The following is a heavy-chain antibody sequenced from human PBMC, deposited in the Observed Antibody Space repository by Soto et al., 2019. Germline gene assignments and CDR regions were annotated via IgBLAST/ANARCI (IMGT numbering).Heavy chain of an antibody. CDR2: ISGSGGST. J-gene: IGHJ4*02. CDR3: AKDSDPYYDYVWGSPVDY. Sequence: GGSLRLSCAASGFTFSSYAMSWVRQAPGKGLEWVSAISGSGGSTYYADSVKGRFTISRDNSKNTLYLQMNSLRAEDTAVYYCAKDSDPYYDYVWGSPVDYWGQGTLVTVSS. D-gene: IGHD3-16*01. V-gene: IGHV3-23*01. CDR1: GFTFSSYA.